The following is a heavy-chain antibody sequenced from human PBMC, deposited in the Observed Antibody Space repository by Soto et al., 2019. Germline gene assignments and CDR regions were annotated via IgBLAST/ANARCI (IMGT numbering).Heavy chain of an antibody. CDR2: IYYSGST. CDR1: GGSISSGGYY. D-gene: IGHD2-15*01. V-gene: IGHV4-31*03. J-gene: IGHJ6*02. Sequence: QVQLQESGPGLVKPSQTLSLTCTVSGGSISSGGYYWSWIRQHPGKGLEWIGYIYYSGSTYYNPSLKSRVTISVDTSKNQFSLKLSSVTAADTAVYYCARGRDCSGRSCSLGSMDVWGQGTTVTVSS. CDR3: ARGRDCSGRSCSLGSMDV.